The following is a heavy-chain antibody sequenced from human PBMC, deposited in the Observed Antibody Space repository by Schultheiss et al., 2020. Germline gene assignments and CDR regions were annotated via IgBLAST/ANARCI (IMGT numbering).Heavy chain of an antibody. CDR1: GFTFSTYW. D-gene: IGHD3-16*01. CDR2: IWFDGRNK. CDR3: ARRGRDP. J-gene: IGHJ5*02. V-gene: IGHV3-33*01. Sequence: GESLKISCAASGFTFSTYWMHWVRQAPGEGLVWVALIWFDGRNKYYADSVKGRFTISRDNSKNTLYLQMNSLRAEDTAVYYCARRGRDPWGQGTLVTVSS.